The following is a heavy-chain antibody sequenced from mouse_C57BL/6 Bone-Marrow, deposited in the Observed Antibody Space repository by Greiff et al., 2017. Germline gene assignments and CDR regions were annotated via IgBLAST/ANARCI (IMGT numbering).Heavy chain of an antibody. CDR1: GYTFTDYY. Sequence: VQLQQSGPELVKPGASVKISCKASGYTFTDYYMNWVKQSHGKSLEWIGDINPNNGGTSYNQKFKGKATLTVDKSSSTAYMEFRSLTSEDSAVYYCATIYYGNPAYWGQGTLVTVSA. CDR3: ATIYYGNPAY. J-gene: IGHJ3*01. V-gene: IGHV1-26*01. CDR2: INPNNGGT. D-gene: IGHD2-1*01.